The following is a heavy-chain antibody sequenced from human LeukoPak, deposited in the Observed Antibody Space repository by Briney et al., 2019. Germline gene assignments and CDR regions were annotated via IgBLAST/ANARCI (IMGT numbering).Heavy chain of an antibody. V-gene: IGHV1-24*01. CDR1: GYTLTELS. D-gene: IGHD2-15*01. Sequence: ASVKVSCKVSGYTLTELSMHWVRQAPGKGLEWMGGFDPEDGETIYAQKFQGRVTMTEDTSTDTAYMGLSSLRSEDTAVYYCATGPYCSGGSCYLDWFDPWGQGTLVTVSS. CDR2: FDPEDGET. J-gene: IGHJ5*02. CDR3: ATGPYCSGGSCYLDWFDP.